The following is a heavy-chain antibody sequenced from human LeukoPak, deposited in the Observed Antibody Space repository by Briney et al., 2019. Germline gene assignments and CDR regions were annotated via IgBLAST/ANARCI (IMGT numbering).Heavy chain of an antibody. Sequence: GGSLRLSCAASGFTFSSYAMSWVRQAPGKGLEWVSAISGSGGSTYYADSVKGRFTISRDNSKDTLYLQMNSLRAEDTAVYYCAKGLRAAPDAFDIWGQGTMVTVSS. CDR2: ISGSGGST. V-gene: IGHV3-23*01. CDR3: AKGLRAAPDAFDI. D-gene: IGHD5/OR15-5a*01. CDR1: GFTFSSYA. J-gene: IGHJ3*02.